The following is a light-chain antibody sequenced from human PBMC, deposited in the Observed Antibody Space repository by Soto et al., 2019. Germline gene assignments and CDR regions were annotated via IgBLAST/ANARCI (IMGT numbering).Light chain of an antibody. J-gene: IGKJ5*01. CDR2: GAS. CDR1: QSVSSSF. V-gene: IGKV3-20*01. CDR3: QQYGSSPRT. Sequence: ELELTQSPGTLSLAPGERATLSCRASQSVSSSFLAWYQQKVGQAPRLLIYGASSRATGIPDRFSGSGSGTDFTLTISRLEPEDIAVYYCQQYGSSPRTFGQGTRLEIK.